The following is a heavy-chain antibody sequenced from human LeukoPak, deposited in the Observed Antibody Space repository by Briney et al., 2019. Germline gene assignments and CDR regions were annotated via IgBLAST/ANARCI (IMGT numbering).Heavy chain of an antibody. CDR1: GGTFSSYT. J-gene: IGHJ4*02. Sequence: SVKVSCKASGGTFSSYTISWVRQAPGQGLEWMGGIIPIFGTANYAQKFQGRVTITADESTSTAYMELSSLRSEDTAVYYCAREYYYDSSGSYYFDYWGQGTLVTVSS. CDR2: IIPIFGTA. V-gene: IGHV1-69*01. CDR3: AREYYYDSSGSYYFDY. D-gene: IGHD3-22*01.